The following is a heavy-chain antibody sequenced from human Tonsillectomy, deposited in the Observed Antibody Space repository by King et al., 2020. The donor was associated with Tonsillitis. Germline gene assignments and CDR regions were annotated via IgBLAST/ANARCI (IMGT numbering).Heavy chain of an antibody. CDR2: MYHTGSS. J-gene: IGHJ4*02. CDR1: GYSISSGYY. D-gene: IGHD1-1*01. V-gene: IGHV4-38-2*01. CDR3: ARGRTDLAY. Sequence: VQLQESGPGLVKPSETLSLTCAVSGYSISSGYYWGWIRQPPGKGLEWIGSMYHTGSSYYNPSLKSRVTISVDTSKNQFSLKLNSVTASDMAVYYCARGRTDLAYWGQGTLVTVSS.